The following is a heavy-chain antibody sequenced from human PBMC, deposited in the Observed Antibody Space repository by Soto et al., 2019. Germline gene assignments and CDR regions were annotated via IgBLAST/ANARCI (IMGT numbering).Heavy chain of an antibody. CDR1: GFTFSSYA. CDR3: AKDYYDSSGFYYYYGMDV. V-gene: IGHV3-23*01. Sequence: GGSLRLSCAASGFTFSSYAMSWVRQAPGKGLEWVSAISGSGGSTYYADSVKGRFTISRDNSKNTLYLQMNSLRAEDTAVYYCAKDYYDSSGFYYYYGMDVWGQGTTVTVSS. CDR2: ISGSGGST. D-gene: IGHD3-22*01. J-gene: IGHJ6*02.